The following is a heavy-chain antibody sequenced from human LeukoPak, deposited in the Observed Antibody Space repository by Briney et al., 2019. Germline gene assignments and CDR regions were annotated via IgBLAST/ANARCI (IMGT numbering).Heavy chain of an antibody. CDR1: GFTFSSYA. V-gene: IGHV3-23*01. Sequence: PGGSLRLSCAASGFTFSSYAMSWVRQAPGKGLEWVSAISGSGGSTYYADSVKGRFTISRDNSKNTLHLQMNSLRAEDTAVYYCAKGPRARGLRFDYWGQGTLVTVSS. CDR2: ISGSGGST. D-gene: IGHD5-12*01. J-gene: IGHJ4*02. CDR3: AKGPRARGLRFDY.